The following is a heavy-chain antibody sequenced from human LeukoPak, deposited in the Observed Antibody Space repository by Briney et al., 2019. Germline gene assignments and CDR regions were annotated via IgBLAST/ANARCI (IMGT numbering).Heavy chain of an antibody. CDR1: GYTFTSYY. V-gene: IGHV1-46*01. CDR2: INPSGGST. Sequence: ASVKVSCKASGYTFTSYYMHWVRQAPGQGLEWMGIINPSGGSTSYAQKFQGRVTMTRDTSTSTVYMELSGLGSEDTAVYYCARDFGNDFWSGYSQYNWFDPWGQGTLVTVSS. J-gene: IGHJ5*02. D-gene: IGHD3-3*01. CDR3: ARDFGNDFWSGYSQYNWFDP.